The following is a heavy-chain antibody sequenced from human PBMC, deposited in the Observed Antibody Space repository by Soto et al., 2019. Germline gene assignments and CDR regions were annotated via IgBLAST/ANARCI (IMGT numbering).Heavy chain of an antibody. CDR1: GFSISSGYF. CDR2: IYHSGTT. Sequence: SETLSLTCAVSGFSISSGYFWGWIRQPPGKGPEWLGSIYHSGTTYYNLSVKGRVTISVDTSKNQFSLKMSSVTAADTAVYYCARDSSGYYWFDPWGQGTLVTVPQ. CDR3: ARDSSGYYWFDP. D-gene: IGHD3-22*01. J-gene: IGHJ5*02. V-gene: IGHV4-38-2*02.